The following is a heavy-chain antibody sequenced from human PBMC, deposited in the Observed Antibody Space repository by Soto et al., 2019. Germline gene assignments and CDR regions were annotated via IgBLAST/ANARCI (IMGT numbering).Heavy chain of an antibody. J-gene: IGHJ4*02. CDR2: INHSGST. D-gene: IGHD3-22*01. CDR1: GGSFSAYY. CDR3: ARVSPPSSGYYFLYDYFDY. Sequence: ETLSLTCAVFGGSFSAYYWSWIRQPPGKGLEWIGEINHSGSTNYNPSLKSRVTISVDTSKNQFSLKLSSVTAADTAVYYCARVSPPSSGYYFLYDYFDYWGQGTLVTVSS. V-gene: IGHV4-34*01.